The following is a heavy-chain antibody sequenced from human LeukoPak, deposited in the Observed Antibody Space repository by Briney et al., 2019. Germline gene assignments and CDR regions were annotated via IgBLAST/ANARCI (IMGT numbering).Heavy chain of an antibody. CDR3: AVRSPGYNWNQPLMG. Sequence: SETLSLTCTVSGGSISSSSYYWGWIRQPPGKGLEWIGSIYYSGSTYYNPSLKSRVTISVDTSKNQFSLKLSSVTAADTAVYYCAVRSPGYNWNQPLMGWGQGTLVTVSS. CDR2: IYYSGST. V-gene: IGHV4-39*01. D-gene: IGHD1-20*01. J-gene: IGHJ4*02. CDR1: GGSISSSSYY.